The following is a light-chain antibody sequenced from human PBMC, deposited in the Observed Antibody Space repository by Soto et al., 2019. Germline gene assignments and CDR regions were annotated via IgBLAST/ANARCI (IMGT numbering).Light chain of an antibody. CDR2: AAS. J-gene: IGKJ4*01. CDR1: QGINSY. V-gene: IGKV1-9*01. Sequence: IQLTQSPSSLSASVGDRVTITCRASQGINSYLTWYQQKPGKAPKLLIFAASTLQGGVPSRFSGSGSGTDFTLTISSLQPEDFATYHCQQLNSYPFTFXGGTKLDIK. CDR3: QQLNSYPFT.